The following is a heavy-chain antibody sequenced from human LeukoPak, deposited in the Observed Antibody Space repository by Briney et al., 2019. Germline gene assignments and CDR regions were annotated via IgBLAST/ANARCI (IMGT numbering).Heavy chain of an antibody. CDR3: AKVGRDWGSYRDFDY. J-gene: IGHJ4*02. Sequence: GGSLRLSCAASGLNFSDYVMSWVRQAPGKGLQWVSTITGRGGTTYYADSVKGRFTISRDNSKDTLTLQMNSLRVEDTAVYYCAKVGRDWGSYRDFDYWGQGTLVTVSS. V-gene: IGHV3-23*01. CDR1: GLNFSDYV. CDR2: ITGRGGTT. D-gene: IGHD3-16*02.